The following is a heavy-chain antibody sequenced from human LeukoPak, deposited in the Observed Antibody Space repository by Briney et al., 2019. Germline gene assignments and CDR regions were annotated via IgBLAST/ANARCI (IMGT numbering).Heavy chain of an antibody. CDR1: GYTLTELS. J-gene: IGHJ6*02. CDR3: ATRGFVDTGLMAYAMDV. Sequence: GAAVKVSCKVSGYTLTELSMHWVRQAPGKGLEWMGGFDSEDSETIYDQKFQGRVTMTEDTSTDTAYMELSSLRSEDTAVYYCATRGFVDTGLMAYAMDVWGQGTTVTVSS. CDR2: FDSEDSET. V-gene: IGHV1-24*01. D-gene: IGHD5-18*01.